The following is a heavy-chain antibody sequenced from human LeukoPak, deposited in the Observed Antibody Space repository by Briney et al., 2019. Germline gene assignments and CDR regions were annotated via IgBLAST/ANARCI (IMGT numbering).Heavy chain of an antibody. V-gene: IGHV1-46*01. CDR1: GYIFTSYY. J-gene: IGHJ3*02. Sequence: GASVKVSCKASGYIFTSYYMHWVRQAPGQGLEWMGIINPSGGTTSYAQKFQGRVTMTRDTSTSTVYMELSSLRSEDTAVYYCARDPTVPAAQWGISNAFDIWGQGTMVTVSS. CDR3: ARDPTVPAAQWGISNAFDI. D-gene: IGHD2-2*01. CDR2: INPSGGTT.